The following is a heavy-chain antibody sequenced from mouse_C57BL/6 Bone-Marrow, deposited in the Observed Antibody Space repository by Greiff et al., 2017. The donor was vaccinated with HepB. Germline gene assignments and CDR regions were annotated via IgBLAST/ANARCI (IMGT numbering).Heavy chain of an antibody. CDR2: ISSGSSTI. Sequence: EVKLMESGGGLVKPGGSLKLSCAASGFTFSDYGMHWVRQAPEKGLEWVAYISSGSSTIYYADTVKGRFTISRDNAKNTLFLQITSLRSEDTAMYYCARAAYWGQGTLVTVSA. V-gene: IGHV5-17*01. CDR3: ARAAY. J-gene: IGHJ3*01. CDR1: GFTFSDYG.